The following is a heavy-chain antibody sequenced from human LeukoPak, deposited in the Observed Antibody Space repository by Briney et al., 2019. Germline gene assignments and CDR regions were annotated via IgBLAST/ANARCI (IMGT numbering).Heavy chain of an antibody. J-gene: IGHJ4*02. CDR3: AKAPIVGATAFDY. Sequence: GGSLRLSCAASGFTFSSYGMHWVRQAPGKGLEWVAFIRYDGSNKHYADSVKGRFTISRDNSKNTLYLQMNSLRAEDTAVYYCAKAPIVGATAFDYWGQGTLVTVSS. V-gene: IGHV3-30*02. CDR1: GFTFSSYG. CDR2: IRYDGSNK. D-gene: IGHD1-26*01.